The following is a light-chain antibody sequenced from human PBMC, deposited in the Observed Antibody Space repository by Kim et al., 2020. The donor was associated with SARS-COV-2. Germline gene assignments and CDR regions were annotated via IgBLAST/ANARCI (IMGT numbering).Light chain of an antibody. CDR3: QQYNSYWT. CDR1: QSINSW. V-gene: IGKV1-5*01. Sequence: AASVGDRVTITCRASQSINSWLAWYQQKPGKAPKLLIYDASSLASGVPSRFSGSGSGTEFTLTISRLQPDDFATYYCQQYNSYWTFGRGTKVDIK. CDR2: DAS. J-gene: IGKJ1*01.